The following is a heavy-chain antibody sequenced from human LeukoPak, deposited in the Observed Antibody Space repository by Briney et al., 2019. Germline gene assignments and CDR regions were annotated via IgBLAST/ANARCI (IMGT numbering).Heavy chain of an antibody. CDR2: INPNSGGT. CDR1: GYTFTGYY. D-gene: IGHD4-17*01. Sequence: ASVKVSXKASGYTFTGYYMHWVRQAPGQGLEWMGRINPNSGGTNSAQKFQGRVTMTRDTSISTAYMELTRLRSDDTAVYYCARGDTVTTGPFDYWGQGTLLTVSS. J-gene: IGHJ4*02. CDR3: ARGDTVTTGPFDY. V-gene: IGHV1-2*06.